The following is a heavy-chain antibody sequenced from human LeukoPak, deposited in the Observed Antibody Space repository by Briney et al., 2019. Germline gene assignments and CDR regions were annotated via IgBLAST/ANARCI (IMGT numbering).Heavy chain of an antibody. Sequence: SVKVSCKASGGTFTSFAIRGVRQAPGRGLEWMGEIIPIFETANYAQRFQGRVTITADESTSTGYMELSSLTSEDTAVYYCARDPSYGSGTYFNLDYWGQGTLVTVSS. D-gene: IGHD3-10*01. CDR3: ARDPSYGSGTYFNLDY. CDR1: GGTFTSFA. J-gene: IGHJ4*02. V-gene: IGHV1-69*13. CDR2: IIPIFETA.